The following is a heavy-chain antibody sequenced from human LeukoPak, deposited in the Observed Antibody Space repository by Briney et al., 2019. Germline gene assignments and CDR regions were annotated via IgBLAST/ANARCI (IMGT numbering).Heavy chain of an antibody. J-gene: IGHJ4*02. V-gene: IGHV3-30*18. D-gene: IGHD3-3*01. Sequence: GGSLRLSCAASGFTFSHYGMHWVRQAPGKGLEWVAVISYDGSNKYYADSVKGRFTISRDNSKNTLYLQMNSLRAEDTAVYYCAKLIFGVVSNFDYWGQGTLVTVSS. CDR3: AKLIFGVVSNFDY. CDR2: ISYDGSNK. CDR1: GFTFSHYG.